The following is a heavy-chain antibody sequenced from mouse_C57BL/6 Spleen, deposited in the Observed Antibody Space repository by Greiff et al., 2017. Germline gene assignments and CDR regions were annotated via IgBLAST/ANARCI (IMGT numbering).Heavy chain of an antibody. Sequence: QVHVKQSGPELVKPGASVKISCKASGYAFSSSWMNWVKQRPGQGLEWIGRIYPGDGDTNYNGKFKGKATLTADKSSSTAYMQLSRLTSEDSAVSFCERRMGYYGGYFDDWGQGTTLTVSS. J-gene: IGHJ2*01. V-gene: IGHV1-82*01. CDR1: GYAFSSSW. D-gene: IGHD1-1*01. CDR2: IYPGDGDT. CDR3: ERRMGYYGGYFDD.